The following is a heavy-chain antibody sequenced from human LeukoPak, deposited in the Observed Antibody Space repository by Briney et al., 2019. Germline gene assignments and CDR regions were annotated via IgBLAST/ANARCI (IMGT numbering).Heavy chain of an antibody. D-gene: IGHD6-19*01. CDR2: ISACNGNT. CDR3: ARGKGAVAGTVYYYYGMDV. Sequence: ASVKVSCKASGYTFTSYGISWVRQAPGQGLEWMGWISACNGNTNYAQKLQGRVTMTTDTSTSTAYMELRSLRSDDTAVYYCARGKGAVAGTVYYYYGMDVWGQGTTVTVSS. J-gene: IGHJ6*02. CDR1: GYTFTSYG. V-gene: IGHV1-18*01.